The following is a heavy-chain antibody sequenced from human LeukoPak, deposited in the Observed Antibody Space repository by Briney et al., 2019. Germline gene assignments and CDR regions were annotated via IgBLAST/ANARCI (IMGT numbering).Heavy chain of an antibody. CDR2: INHSGST. V-gene: IGHV4-34*01. J-gene: IGHJ4*02. CDR3: ASRFWSGYTYFDY. Sequence: PSETLSLTCAVYGESFSGYYWSWIRQPPGKGLEWIGEINHSGSTNYNPSLKSRVTISVDTSKNQFSLKLSSVTAADTAVYYCASRFWSGYTYFDYWGQGTLVTVSS. CDR1: GESFSGYY. D-gene: IGHD3-3*01.